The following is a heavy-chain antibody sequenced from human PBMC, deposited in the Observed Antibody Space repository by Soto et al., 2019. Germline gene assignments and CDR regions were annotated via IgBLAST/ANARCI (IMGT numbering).Heavy chain of an antibody. V-gene: IGHV5-10-1*01. CDR2: IDPGDSYT. CDR3: AREGSGYYYGMDV. CDR1: GNSFTNYW. D-gene: IGHD1-26*01. Sequence: PRESLKNCYKGSGNSFTNYWIIGVRQLPGKGLEWVGRIDPGDSYTNYSPSFQGHVTISADKSITTAYLQWRSLKASDTAMYYCAREGSGYYYGMDVWGQGTTVTVSS. J-gene: IGHJ6*02.